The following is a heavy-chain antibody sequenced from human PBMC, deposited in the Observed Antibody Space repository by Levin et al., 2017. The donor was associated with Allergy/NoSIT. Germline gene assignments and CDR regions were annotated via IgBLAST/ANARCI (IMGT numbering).Heavy chain of an antibody. J-gene: IGHJ6*02. CDR2: IYPGDSDT. CDR3: ARRRYYESSGSVYYYGLDV. D-gene: IGHD3-22*01. V-gene: IGHV5-51*01. Sequence: GESLKISCQGSGYNFSTDWIAWVRQMPGKGLEWMGIIYPGDSDTRYSPSFQGQVTFSADKTISTAYLPWSSLEASDTAIYYCARRRYYESSGSVYYYGLDVWGQGTTVTVSS. CDR1: GYNFSTDW.